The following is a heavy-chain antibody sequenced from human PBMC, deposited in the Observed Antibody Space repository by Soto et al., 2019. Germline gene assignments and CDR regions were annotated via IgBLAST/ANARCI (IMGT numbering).Heavy chain of an antibody. CDR1: GGSISSGGYS. CDR2: IYQSGST. V-gene: IGHV4-30-2*01. J-gene: IGHJ5*02. CDR3: ARVPGP. Sequence: QLQLQESGSGLVKPSQTLSLTCAVSGGSISSGGYSWSWIRQPPGKGLEWIGYIYQSGSTYYNPSRKSRSTISVDRAKSQFALKLSSVSAADTAVYYCARVPGPWGQGTLVTVSS.